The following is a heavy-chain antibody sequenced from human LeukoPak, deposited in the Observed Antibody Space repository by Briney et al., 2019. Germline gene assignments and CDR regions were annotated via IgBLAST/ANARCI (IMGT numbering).Heavy chain of an antibody. CDR3: ARHGSGSYYISPVGL. D-gene: IGHD3-10*01. CDR1: GYSFTSYW. V-gene: IGHV5-51*01. J-gene: IGHJ2*01. Sequence: RESLKISCKGSGYSFTSYWIGWVRQMPGKGLEWMGIIYPGDSDTRYSPSFQGQVTISADKSISTAYLQWSSLKASDTALYYCARHGSGSYYISPVGLWGRGTLVTVSS. CDR2: IYPGDSDT.